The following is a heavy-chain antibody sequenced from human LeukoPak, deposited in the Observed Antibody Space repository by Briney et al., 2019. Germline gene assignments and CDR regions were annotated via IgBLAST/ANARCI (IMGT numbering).Heavy chain of an antibody. CDR1: GFIVSSMY. J-gene: IGHJ4*02. CDR3: YCGSGSDFDY. D-gene: IGHD3-10*01. V-gene: IGHV3-53*01. Sequence: GGSLRLSCAASGFIVSSMYMDWVGQAPGKGLEWVSVIYSGGSTYYADSVKCPFTISRDKSKKTLYLQMNTLRAEDTAVYYCYCGSGSDFDYWGQGTLVTVSS. CDR2: IYSGGST.